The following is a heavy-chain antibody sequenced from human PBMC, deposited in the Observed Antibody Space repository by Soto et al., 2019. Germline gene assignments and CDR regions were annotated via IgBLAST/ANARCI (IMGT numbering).Heavy chain of an antibody. CDR1: GGSISAGGYY. CDR2: IDGSGYT. D-gene: IGHD3-3*01. V-gene: IGHV4-31*03. CDR3: ARKQAGFFYGIDY. Sequence: SETLSLTCTVSGGSISAGGYYWSWIRQYPGKGLEWLGYIDGSGYTFYNPSLQSRLTLSMDTSKNQFSLKLSSATAADTAVYFCARKQAGFFYGIDYWGQGTLVTVS. J-gene: IGHJ4*02.